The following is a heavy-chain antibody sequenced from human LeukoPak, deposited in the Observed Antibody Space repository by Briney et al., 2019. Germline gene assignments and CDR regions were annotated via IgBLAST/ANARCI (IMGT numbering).Heavy chain of an antibody. Sequence: SETLSLTCAVYGGSFSGYYWSWIRQPPGKVLEWIGEINHSGSTNYNPSLKSRVTISADTSKNQFSLKLSSVTAADTAVYYCARFSYYYDSSGYYLVDYWGQGTLVTVSS. CDR1: GGSFSGYY. J-gene: IGHJ4*02. CDR2: INHSGST. V-gene: IGHV4-34*01. D-gene: IGHD3-22*01. CDR3: ARFSYYYDSSGYYLVDY.